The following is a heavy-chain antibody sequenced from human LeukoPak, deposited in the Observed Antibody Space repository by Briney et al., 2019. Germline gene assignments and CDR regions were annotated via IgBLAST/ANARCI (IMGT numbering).Heavy chain of an antibody. D-gene: IGHD3-22*01. CDR3: ARAYSTMIVVVITDFDY. CDR1: GYTFTSYC. CDR2: INPSGGST. V-gene: IGHV1-46*01. Sequence: ASVKVSCKASGYTFTSYCMHWVRQAPGQGLEWMGIINPSGGSTSYAQKFQGRVTMTRDTSTSTVYMELSSLRSEDTAVYYYARAYSTMIVVVITDFDYWGQRTLVTVSS. J-gene: IGHJ4*02.